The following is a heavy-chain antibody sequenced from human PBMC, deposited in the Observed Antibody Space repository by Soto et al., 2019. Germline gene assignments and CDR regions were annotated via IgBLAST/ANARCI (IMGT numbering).Heavy chain of an antibody. CDR3: ARAGSSTANWIDP. CDR2: IYHTGKT. Sequence: QVQLQESGPGMVKPSQTLSLTCTVSGDGIYIGGYYWTWIRQHPGKGLEWIGYIYHTGKTYYNPSLESRVTMSVDTSKNQFSLKLASVTAADTSVYYCARAGSSTANWIDPWGQGTLVTVSS. V-gene: IGHV4-31*03. J-gene: IGHJ5*02. CDR1: GDGIYIGGYY. D-gene: IGHD2-2*01.